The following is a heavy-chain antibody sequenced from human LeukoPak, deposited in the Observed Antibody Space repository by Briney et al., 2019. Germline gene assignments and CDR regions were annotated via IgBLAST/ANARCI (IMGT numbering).Heavy chain of an antibody. J-gene: IGHJ4*02. CDR2: IYYSGST. CDR1: GGSISSGGYY. D-gene: IGHD2/OR15-2a*01. V-gene: IGHV4-31*03. CDR3: ARRGRTEYYYFDY. Sequence: SQTLSLTCTVSGGSISSGGYYWSWIRQPPGKGLEWIGYIYYSGSTYYNPSLKSRVTISVDTSKNQFSLKLSSVTAADTAVYYCARRGRTEYYYFDYWGQGTLVTVSS.